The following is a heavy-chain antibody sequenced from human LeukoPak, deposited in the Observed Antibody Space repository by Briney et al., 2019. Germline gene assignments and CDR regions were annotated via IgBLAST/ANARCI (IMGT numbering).Heavy chain of an antibody. CDR1: GGSISSYY. Sequence: SETLSLTCTVSGGSISSYYWSWIRQPPGKGQEWIGYIYYSGSTNYNPSLKSRVTISVDTSKNQFSLKLSSVTAADTAVYYCARGNYPGDSGYWGQGTLVTVSS. D-gene: IGHD1-7*01. CDR2: IYYSGST. V-gene: IGHV4-59*01. CDR3: ARGNYPGDSGY. J-gene: IGHJ4*02.